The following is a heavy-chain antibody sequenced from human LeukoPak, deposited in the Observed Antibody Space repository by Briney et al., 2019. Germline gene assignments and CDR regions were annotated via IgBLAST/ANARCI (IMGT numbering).Heavy chain of an antibody. CDR2: VSFSGIT. J-gene: IGHJ6*03. V-gene: IGHV4-59*01. D-gene: IGHD6-6*01. CDR1: GGSISTYY. Sequence: PSETLSLTCTVSGGSISTYYWTWIRQPPGKGLEWIGYVSFSGITNYNPSLKSRVTISVDTSKNQFSLKLSSVTAVDTAVYFCARERIYSSSPFSRRTSDYYYMDVWGNGTAVIVSS. CDR3: ARERIYSSSPFSRRTSDYYYMDV.